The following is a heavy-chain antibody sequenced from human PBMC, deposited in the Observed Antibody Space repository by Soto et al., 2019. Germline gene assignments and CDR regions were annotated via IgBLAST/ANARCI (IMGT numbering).Heavy chain of an antibody. J-gene: IGHJ4*02. V-gene: IGHV3-23*01. Sequence: EVQLLESGGGLVQPGGSLRLSCAASGFTFSSYAMSWVRQAPGKGLEWVSAISGSGGSTYYADSLNGRFTISRDNPKNTLYLQINYLRAEDTAVYYCAKVGWDGDYYPYWGQGTLVTVSS. CDR2: ISGSGGST. D-gene: IGHD4-17*01. CDR1: GFTFSSYA. CDR3: AKVGWDGDYYPY.